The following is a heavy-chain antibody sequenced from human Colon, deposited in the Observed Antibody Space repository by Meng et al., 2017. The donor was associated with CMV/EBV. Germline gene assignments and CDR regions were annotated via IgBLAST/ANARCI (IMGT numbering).Heavy chain of an antibody. CDR3: ARDLFSPGGNSCFDY. CDR1: GYTFNKHG. Sequence: ASVKVSCKASGYTFNKHGINWVRQAPGQGLEWMGWINLWNGNIEYAQKFQGRITLTTDESTSTVYMELRSLTSDDTDVYYCARDLFSPGGNSCFDYWGQGTVVTVSS. V-gene: IGHV1-18*01. CDR2: INLWNGNI. D-gene: IGHD3-16*01. J-gene: IGHJ4*02.